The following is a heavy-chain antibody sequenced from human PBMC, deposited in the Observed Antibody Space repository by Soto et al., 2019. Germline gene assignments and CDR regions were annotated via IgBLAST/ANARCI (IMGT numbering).Heavy chain of an antibody. CDR2: INAGNGNT. CDR3: ARRRITIFGDAFDI. D-gene: IGHD3-3*01. CDR1: GYTFTSYA. Sequence: GASVKVSCKASGYTFTSYAMHWVRQAPGQRLEWVGWINAGNGNTKYSQKFQGRVTITRDTSASTAYMELSSLRSEDTAVYYCARRRITIFGDAFDIWGQGTMVTVSS. J-gene: IGHJ3*02. V-gene: IGHV1-3*01.